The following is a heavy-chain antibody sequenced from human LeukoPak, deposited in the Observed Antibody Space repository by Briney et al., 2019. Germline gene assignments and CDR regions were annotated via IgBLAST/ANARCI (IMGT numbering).Heavy chain of an antibody. J-gene: IGHJ4*02. V-gene: IGHV4-59*08. D-gene: IGHD3-22*01. CDR2: IYYSGST. Sequence: PSETLSLTCTVSGGSISSYYWSWIRQPPGKGLEWIGYIYYSGSTNYNPSLKSRVTISVDTSKNQFSLKLSSVTAADTAVYHCARHGPLYDSSGYYYGETGHIDYWGQGTLVTVSS. CDR3: ARHGPLYDSSGYYYGETGHIDY. CDR1: GGSISSYY.